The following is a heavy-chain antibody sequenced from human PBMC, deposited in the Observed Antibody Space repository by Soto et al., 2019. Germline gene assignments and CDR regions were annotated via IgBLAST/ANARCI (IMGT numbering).Heavy chain of an antibody. Sequence: QVQLVESGGGVVQPGRSLRLSCAASGFTFSSYAMHWVRQAPGKGLEWVAVISYDGSNKYYADSVKGRFTISRDNSKNTLYLQMNSLRAEDTAVYYCARGITIFGVVIPFDYWGQGTLVTVSS. J-gene: IGHJ4*02. D-gene: IGHD3-3*01. CDR3: ARGITIFGVVIPFDY. CDR2: ISYDGSNK. CDR1: GFTFSSYA. V-gene: IGHV3-30-3*01.